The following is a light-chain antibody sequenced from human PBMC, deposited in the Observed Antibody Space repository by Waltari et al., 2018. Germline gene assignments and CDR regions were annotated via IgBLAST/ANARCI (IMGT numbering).Light chain of an antibody. CDR3: QSYDNSDHVV. Sequence: NFMLTQPHSVSESPGKTVTISCSRSSGSIASKHVHSYQQRPGSAPTTVIYEYDQRPSGVPDRFSGSIDSSSNSASLTISGLKTEDEADYYCQSYDNSDHVVFGGGTKLTVL. CDR2: EYD. CDR1: SGSIASKH. J-gene: IGLJ2*01. V-gene: IGLV6-57*03.